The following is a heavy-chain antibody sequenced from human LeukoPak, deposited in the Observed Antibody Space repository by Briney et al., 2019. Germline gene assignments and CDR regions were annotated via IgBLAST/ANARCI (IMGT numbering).Heavy chain of an antibody. D-gene: IGHD3-3*01. CDR1: GFTFSSYS. V-gene: IGHV3-21*01. CDR2: ISSSSSYI. CDR3: ARGRITIFGVAPVAAFDI. Sequence: PGGSLRLSCVPSGFTFSSYSMNWVRQAPGKGLEWVSSISSSSSYIYYADSVKGRFTISRDNAKNSLYLQMNSLRAEDTAVYYCARGRITIFGVAPVAAFDIWGQGTMVTVSS. J-gene: IGHJ3*02.